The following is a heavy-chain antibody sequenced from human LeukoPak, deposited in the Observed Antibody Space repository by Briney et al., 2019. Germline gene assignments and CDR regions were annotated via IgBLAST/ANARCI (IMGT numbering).Heavy chain of an antibody. V-gene: IGHV4-59*01. CDR2: IYYTGST. J-gene: IGHJ4*02. CDR3: AGGDILTGYYGSPIDY. CDR1: GGSISSYY. D-gene: IGHD3-9*01. Sequence: SETLSLTCTVSGGSISSYYWSWIRQPPGKGLEWLGYIYYTGSTNYNPSLKSRVTISVDTSKNQFSLKLSSVTAADTAVYYCAGGDILTGYYGSPIDYWGQGTLVTVSS.